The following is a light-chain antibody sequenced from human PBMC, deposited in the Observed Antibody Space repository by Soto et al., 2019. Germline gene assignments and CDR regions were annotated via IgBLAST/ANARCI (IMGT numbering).Light chain of an antibody. CDR1: QSISSW. CDR2: DVS. CDR3: RLYNNYCP. V-gene: IGKV1-5*01. Sequence: DIPLTQSPSFLSASVGDRATITCRASQSISSWLAWYQQKPGKAPKLLIYDVSSLESGVPSRFSGSGSGTECTLPISSLQPDDLATYYCRLYNNYCPFG. J-gene: IGKJ1*01.